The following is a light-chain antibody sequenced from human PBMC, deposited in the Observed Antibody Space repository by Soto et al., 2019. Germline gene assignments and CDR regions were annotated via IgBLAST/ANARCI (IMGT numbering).Light chain of an antibody. CDR2: LNSDGSH. Sequence: QLVLTQSPSASASLGASVKLTCTLSSGHSSYAIAWHQQQPEQGPRYLMKLNSDGSHSKGDGIPDRFSGSSSGAERYLTISSLQSEDEADYYCQTWGTGFWVFGGGTKVTVL. V-gene: IGLV4-69*01. CDR3: QTWGTGFWV. J-gene: IGLJ3*02. CDR1: SGHSSYA.